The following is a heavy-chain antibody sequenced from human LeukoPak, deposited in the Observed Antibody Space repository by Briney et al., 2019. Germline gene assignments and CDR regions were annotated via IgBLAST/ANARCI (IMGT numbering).Heavy chain of an antibody. Sequence: SQTLSLTCAISGDGVSSNSVAWNWIRQSPSRGLEWLGRTYYRSKWYNDYAVSVKSRITINPDTSKNQFSLQLNSVTPEDTAIYYCARVAFGEFVHWFDPWGQGTLVTVSS. V-gene: IGHV6-1*01. D-gene: IGHD3-10*01. CDR2: TYYRSKWYN. CDR1: GDGVSSNSVA. J-gene: IGHJ5*02. CDR3: ARVAFGEFVHWFDP.